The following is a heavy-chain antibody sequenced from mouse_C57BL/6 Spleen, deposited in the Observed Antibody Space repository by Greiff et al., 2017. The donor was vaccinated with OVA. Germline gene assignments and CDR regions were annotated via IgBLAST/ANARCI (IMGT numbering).Heavy chain of an antibody. D-gene: IGHD1-1*01. CDR3: ARSTNYYGSDWYFDV. J-gene: IGHJ1*03. V-gene: IGHV1-81*01. CDR2: IYPRSGNT. CDR1: GYTFTSYG. Sequence: VKLVESGAELARPGASVKLSCKASGYTFTSYGISWVKQRTGQGLEWIGEIYPRSGNTYYNEKFKGKATLTADKSSSTAYMELRSLTSEDSAVYFCARSTNYYGSDWYFDVWGTGTTVTVSS.